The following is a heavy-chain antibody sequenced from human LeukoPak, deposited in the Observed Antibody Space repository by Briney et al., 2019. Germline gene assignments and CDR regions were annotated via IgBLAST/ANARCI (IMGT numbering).Heavy chain of an antibody. D-gene: IGHD3-3*01. CDR3: ATQAAHYDFWSGYLFDY. V-gene: IGHV4-61*02. CDR2: IYTSGST. J-gene: IGHJ4*02. Sequence: SQTLSLTCTVSGGSISSGSYYWRWIRQPAGKGLEWIGRIYTSGSTNYNSSLKSRLTISVDTSKNQFSLNLNSVTAADTAVYYCATQAAHYDFWSGYLFDYWGQGTLVTVSS. CDR1: GGSISSGSYY.